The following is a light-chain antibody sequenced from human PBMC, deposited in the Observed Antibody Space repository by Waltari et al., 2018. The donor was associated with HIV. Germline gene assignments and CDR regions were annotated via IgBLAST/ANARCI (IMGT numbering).Light chain of an antibody. Sequence: QSVLTQPPSASGTTGQRVTIPCSGSSSKLGSNYVTWYQQLPGTAPKLLIYRNNQRPSGVPDRFSGSKSGTSASLAISGLRSEDEADYYCAAWDNSLSAPVFGGGTKLTVL. CDR3: AAWDNSLSAPV. J-gene: IGLJ3*02. CDR2: RNN. CDR1: SSKLGSNY. V-gene: IGLV1-47*01.